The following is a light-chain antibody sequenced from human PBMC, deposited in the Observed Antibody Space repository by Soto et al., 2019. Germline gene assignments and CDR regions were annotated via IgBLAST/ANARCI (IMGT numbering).Light chain of an antibody. CDR2: DAF. J-gene: IGKJ4*01. CDR1: QSISEL. Sequence: EIVLTQSPDTLSLSPGESATLSCRASQSISELLDWYQQKPGQPPRLLIYDAFKRATGIPARFSGSGSGTDFTLTISRLEPEDFAVYYCQQRSNWLLAFGGGTRVEIK. CDR3: QQRSNWLLA. V-gene: IGKV3-11*01.